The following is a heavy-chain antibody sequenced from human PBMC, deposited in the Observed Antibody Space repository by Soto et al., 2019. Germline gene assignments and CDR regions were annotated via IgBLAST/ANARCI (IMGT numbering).Heavy chain of an antibody. V-gene: IGHV3-33*01. CDR3: ARAPGRRPNYYYYGMDV. Sequence: GGSLRLSCAASGFTFSSYGMHWVRQAPGKGLEWVAVIWYDGSNKYYADSVKGRFTISRDNSKDTLYLQMNSLRAEDTAVYYCARAPGRRPNYYYYGMDVWGQGTTVTVSS. CDR1: GFTFSSYG. D-gene: IGHD3-10*01. CDR2: IWYDGSNK. J-gene: IGHJ6*02.